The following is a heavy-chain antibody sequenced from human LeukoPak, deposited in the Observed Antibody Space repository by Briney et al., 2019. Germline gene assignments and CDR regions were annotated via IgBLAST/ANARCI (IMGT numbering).Heavy chain of an antibody. CDR2: IYTSGST. Sequence: PSETLSLTCTVSGGSISSGSYYWSWIRQPAGKGLEWIGRIYTSGSTTYNPSLKSRVTISGDTSENQFSLKLSSVTAADTAVYYCARVEPWSRIRSNWFDPWGQGTLVTVSS. CDR3: ARVEPWSRIRSNWFDP. V-gene: IGHV4-61*02. J-gene: IGHJ5*02. CDR1: GGSISSGSYY. D-gene: IGHD3-3*02.